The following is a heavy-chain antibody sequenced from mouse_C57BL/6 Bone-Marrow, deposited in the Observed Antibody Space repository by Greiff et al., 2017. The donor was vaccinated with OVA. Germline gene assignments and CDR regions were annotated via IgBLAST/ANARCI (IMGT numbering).Heavy chain of an antibody. V-gene: IGHV1-26*01. J-gene: IGHJ1*03. D-gene: IGHD3-3*01. CDR1: GYTFTDYY. Sequence: VQLQQSGPELVKPGASVKISCKASGYTFTDYYMNWVKQSHGKSLEWIGDINPNNGGTSYNQKFKGKATLTVDKSSSTAYMELRSLTSEDSAVYCCAREGGPYWYFDVWGTGTTVTVSS. CDR2: INPNNGGT. CDR3: AREGGPYWYFDV.